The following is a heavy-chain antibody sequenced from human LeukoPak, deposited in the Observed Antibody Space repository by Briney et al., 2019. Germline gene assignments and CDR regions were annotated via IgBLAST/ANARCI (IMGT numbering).Heavy chain of an antibody. D-gene: IGHD3-22*01. CDR1: GGTFSSYA. CDR3: ARFHYYDSSGQGAFDI. CDR2: IIPIFGTA. V-gene: IGHV1-69*13. J-gene: IGHJ3*02. Sequence: RASVKVSCKASGGTFSSYAISWVRQAPGQGLEWMGGIIPIFGTANYAQKFQGRVTITADESTSTAYMELSSLRSEDTAEYYCARFHYYDSSGQGAFDIWGQGTMVTVSS.